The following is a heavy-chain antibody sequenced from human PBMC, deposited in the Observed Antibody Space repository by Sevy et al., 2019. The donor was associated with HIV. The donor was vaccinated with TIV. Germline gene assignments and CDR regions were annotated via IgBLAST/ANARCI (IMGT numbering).Heavy chain of an antibody. CDR1: GGSISSYY. CDR2: IYYSGST. CDR3: ARHTDGYNPLDY. D-gene: IGHD5-12*01. Sequence: SETLSLTCTVSGGSISSYYWSWIRQPTGKGLEWIGYIYYSGSTNYNPSLKSRVTISVDTSKNQFSLKLSSVTAADTAVYYCARHTDGYNPLDYWGQGTLVTVSS. V-gene: IGHV4-59*08. J-gene: IGHJ4*02.